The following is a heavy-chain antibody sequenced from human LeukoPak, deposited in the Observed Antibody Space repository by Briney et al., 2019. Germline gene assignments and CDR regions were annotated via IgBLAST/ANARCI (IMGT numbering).Heavy chain of an antibody. V-gene: IGHV3-23*01. J-gene: IGHJ5*02. Sequence: GGSLRLSCTGSGFTFSNYVISGVREAPGRGLEGGSGISDSGGDTDYTDSVKGGFTISRDNSKNRLYLQMNIEIDEDRAGYYCVKVGGGSDCYWSPWGQGTLVTVSS. CDR1: GFTFSNYV. D-gene: IGHD2-21*02. CDR2: ISDSGGDT. CDR3: VKVGGGSDCYWSP.